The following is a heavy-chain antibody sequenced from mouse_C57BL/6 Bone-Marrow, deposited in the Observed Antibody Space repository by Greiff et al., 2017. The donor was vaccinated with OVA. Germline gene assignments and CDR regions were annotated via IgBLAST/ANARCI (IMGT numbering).Heavy chain of an antibody. J-gene: IGHJ4*01. V-gene: IGHV1-55*01. CDR3: AREEIYYYGSRGGHYAMDY. D-gene: IGHD1-1*01. CDR2: IYPGSGGT. Sequence: QVQLQQPGAELVKPGASVKMSCKASGYTFTSYWITWVKQRPGQGLEWIGDIYPGSGGTNYNEKFKGKATLTADKSSSTAYMQLSSLTSEDSAVYFCAREEIYYYGSRGGHYAMDYWGQGTSVTVSS. CDR1: GYTFTSYW.